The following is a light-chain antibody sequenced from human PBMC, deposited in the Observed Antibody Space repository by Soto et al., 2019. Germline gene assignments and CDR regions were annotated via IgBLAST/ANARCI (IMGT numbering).Light chain of an antibody. CDR1: QSVSSY. V-gene: IGKV3-20*01. CDR2: EAS. Sequence: EIVLTQSPATLSLSPGERATLSCRARQSVSSYLAWYQQKPGQAPRLLMYEASTRATGIPARFSGGGSGTDFTLTISRLEPEDFAVYYCQQYGSSPTFGQGTKVDIK. J-gene: IGKJ1*01. CDR3: QQYGSSPT.